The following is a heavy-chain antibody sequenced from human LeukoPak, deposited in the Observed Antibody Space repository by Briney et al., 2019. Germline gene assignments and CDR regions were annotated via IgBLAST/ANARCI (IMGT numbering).Heavy chain of an antibody. V-gene: IGHV4-31*03. CDR2: IYYSGST. D-gene: IGHD3-22*01. CDR3: AIGNYDSSGYYYSYYYYYMDV. Sequence: PSETLSLTCTVSGVSISSGGYYWSWIRQHPGKGLEWIGYIYYSGSTYYNPSLKSRVTISVDTSKNQFSLKLSSVTAADTAVYYCAIGNYDSSGYYYSYYYYYMDVWGKGTTVTVSS. J-gene: IGHJ6*03. CDR1: GVSISSGGYY.